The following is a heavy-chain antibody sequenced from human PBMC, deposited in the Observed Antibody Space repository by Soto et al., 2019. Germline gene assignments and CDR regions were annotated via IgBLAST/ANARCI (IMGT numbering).Heavy chain of an antibody. J-gene: IGHJ6*02. D-gene: IGHD6-13*01. CDR1: GFTFSSYS. Sequence: EVQLVESGGGLVKPGGSLRLSCAASGFTFSSYSMNWVRQAPGKGLEWVSSISSSSSYIYYADSVKGRFTISRDNAKNSLYLQMNSLRAEDTAVYYCARDGLWLAAAAIYYYYGMDVWGQGTTVTVSS. CDR2: ISSSSSYI. V-gene: IGHV3-21*01. CDR3: ARDGLWLAAAAIYYYYGMDV.